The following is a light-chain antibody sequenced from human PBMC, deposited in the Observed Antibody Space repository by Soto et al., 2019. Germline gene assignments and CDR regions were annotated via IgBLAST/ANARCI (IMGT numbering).Light chain of an antibody. V-gene: IGKV3-11*01. CDR3: QQRHMWPIT. CDR2: DAY. CDR1: QSFRGL. J-gene: IGKJ5*01. Sequence: VLTQSPVTLSLSPGERATLSCRASQSFRGLLAWYQQKPGHARRLLIYDAYNSATGIPPRFSGSGSGTDFTLTISCLEPEDSAVYYCQQRHMWPITFGQGTRLEI.